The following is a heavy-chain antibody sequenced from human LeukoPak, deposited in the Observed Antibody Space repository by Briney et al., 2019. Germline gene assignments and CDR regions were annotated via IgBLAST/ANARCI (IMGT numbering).Heavy chain of an antibody. CDR1: GGSIGSYY. D-gene: IGHD3-9*01. CDR2: IYYSGST. CDR3: ARGGGLRYFDWLLDY. J-gene: IGHJ4*02. Sequence: PSETLSLTCTVSGGSIGSYYWSWIRQPPGKGLEWIGYIYYSGSTNYNPSLKSRVTISVDTSKNQFSLKLSSVTAADTAVYYCARGGGLRYFDWLLDYWGQGTLVTVSS. V-gene: IGHV4-59*01.